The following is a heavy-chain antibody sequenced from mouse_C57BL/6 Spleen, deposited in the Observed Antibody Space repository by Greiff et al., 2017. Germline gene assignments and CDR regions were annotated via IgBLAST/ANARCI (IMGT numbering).Heavy chain of an antibody. V-gene: IGHV1-54*01. CDR1: GYAFTNYL. Sequence: QVQLQQPGAELVRPGTSVKVSCKASGYAFTNYLIEWVKQRPGQGLEWIGVINPGSGGTNYNEKFKGKATLTADKSSSHAYMQLSSLTSEDSAVYFCAIGGSYYIDYWGQGTSLTVSS. J-gene: IGHJ2*02. CDR3: AIGGSYYIDY. CDR2: INPGSGGT.